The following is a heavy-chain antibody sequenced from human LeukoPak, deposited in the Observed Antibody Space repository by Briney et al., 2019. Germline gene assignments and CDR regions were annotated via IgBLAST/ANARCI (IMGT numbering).Heavy chain of an antibody. CDR3: ARPGYSYGYFDN. J-gene: IGHJ4*03. D-gene: IGHD5-18*01. V-gene: IGHV3-11*04. CDR2: ISNSGTTI. CDR1: GFTLSHYY. Sequence: PGGSLRLFCAASGFTLSHYYMSWIRQAPGKGLEWISHISNSGTTIEYADSVKGRFTISRDNAKNSLYLQMYDLRAEDTAVYDCARPGYSYGYFDNCGQGTPVTVSS.